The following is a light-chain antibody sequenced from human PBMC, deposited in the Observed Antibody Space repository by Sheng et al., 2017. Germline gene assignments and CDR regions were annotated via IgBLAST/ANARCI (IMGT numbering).Light chain of an antibody. J-gene: IGKJ1*01. CDR1: QSVSNGH. CDR2: GGS. Sequence: EIVLRQSPGTLSLSLGETATLSCRASQSVSNGHLAWYQQKPGQAPXLLVYGGSTTAPGIPDRFSGXGFGTDFISPSAELEPEDFAVYYCQTFGYSPPWTFGQGTKVEIK. V-gene: IGKV3-20*01. CDR3: QTFGYSPPWT.